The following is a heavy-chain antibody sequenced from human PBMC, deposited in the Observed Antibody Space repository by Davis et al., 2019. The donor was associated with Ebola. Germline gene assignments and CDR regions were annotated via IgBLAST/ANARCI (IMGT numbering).Heavy chain of an antibody. D-gene: IGHD3-3*01. J-gene: IGHJ6*02. CDR3: ARHFVGKLFGMDV. CDR1: GYSFTSYW. V-gene: IGHV5-51*01. Sequence: GESLKISCKGSGYSFTSYWIAWVRQMPGKGLEWMGIIYSGDSDTRYSPSFQGQVTISVDRSISTAYLQWNSLKASDTAIYFCARHFVGKLFGMDVWGQGTTVTVSS. CDR2: IYSGDSDT.